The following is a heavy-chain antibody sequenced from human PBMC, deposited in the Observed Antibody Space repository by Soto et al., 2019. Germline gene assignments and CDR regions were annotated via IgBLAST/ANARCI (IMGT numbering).Heavy chain of an antibody. CDR3: ARKDKSGYFNWFDP. CDR1: GYRFTSYC. D-gene: IGHD3-22*01. J-gene: IGHJ5*02. Sequence: PGESLKISCRTSGYRFTSYCIAWVRQMPGKGLEWMGIIFPSDSDTRYSPSFQGQVTISADRSTSTVFLQWASLKASDTAVYFCARKDKSGYFNWFDPWGQGPLITVSS. CDR2: IFPSDSDT. V-gene: IGHV5-51*01.